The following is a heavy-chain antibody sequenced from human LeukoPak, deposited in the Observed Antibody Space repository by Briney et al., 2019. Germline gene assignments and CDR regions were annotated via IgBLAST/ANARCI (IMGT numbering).Heavy chain of an antibody. Sequence: GASVKVSCKASGGTFSSYAISWVRQAPGQGLEWMGGIIPIFGTANYAQKFQGRVTITTDESTSTAYMELSSLRSEDTAVYYCARSLYSGSETSAYWGQGTLVTVSS. D-gene: IGHD1-26*01. CDR2: IIPIFGTA. V-gene: IGHV1-69*05. CDR1: GGTFSSYA. J-gene: IGHJ4*02. CDR3: ARSLYSGSETSAY.